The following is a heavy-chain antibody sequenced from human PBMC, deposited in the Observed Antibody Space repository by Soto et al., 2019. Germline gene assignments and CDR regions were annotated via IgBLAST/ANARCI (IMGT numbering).Heavy chain of an antibody. CDR2: IKQDGSEK. CDR1: GFTFTNYW. Sequence: GSLILSCVVSGFTFTNYWMNWVRQAPGKGPEWVANIKQDGSEKYYVDSVKGRFTISRDNAQNSLYLQMYSLRAEDTAMYYCAKDFSPYCTNGVCYLGYWGQGTLVTVSS. J-gene: IGHJ4*02. V-gene: IGHV3-7*01. CDR3: AKDFSPYCTNGVCYLGY. D-gene: IGHD2-8*01.